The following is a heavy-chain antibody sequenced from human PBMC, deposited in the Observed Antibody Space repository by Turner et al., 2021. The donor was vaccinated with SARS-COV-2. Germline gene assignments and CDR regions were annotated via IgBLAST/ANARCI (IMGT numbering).Heavy chain of an antibody. CDR3: ATEFAVAGLSYGMDV. V-gene: IGHV1-24*01. CDR1: GYTLTDLS. CDR2: FDAEDVET. Sequence: QVQLVQSGAEVKKPGASVKVSCKVSGYTLTDLSMYWVRQFPGKGLEWMGGFDAEDVETIYAQKFQGRVTMTENTSTDTAYMELSSLRSEDTAVYYCATEFAVAGLSYGMDVWGQGTTVTVSS. D-gene: IGHD6-19*01. J-gene: IGHJ6*02.